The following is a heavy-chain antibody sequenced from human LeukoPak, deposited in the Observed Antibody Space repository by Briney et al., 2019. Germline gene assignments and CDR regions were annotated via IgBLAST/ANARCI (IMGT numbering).Heavy chain of an antibody. V-gene: IGHV1-18*01. J-gene: IGHJ4*01. Sequence: ASLKVSCKASVYTFSSYGISWVRQAPGQGLEWMGWISAHNGNKDYAQKLQGRVTMTTDTSTSTAYMELRRLRSDDTALYYCARENSTVVTGGRQKYWGHGTPGTVSP. CDR2: ISAHNGNK. CDR1: VYTFSSYG. CDR3: ARENSTVVTGGRQKY. D-gene: IGHD4-23*01.